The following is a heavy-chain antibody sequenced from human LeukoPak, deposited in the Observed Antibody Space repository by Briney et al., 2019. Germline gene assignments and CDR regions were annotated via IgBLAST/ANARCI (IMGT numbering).Heavy chain of an antibody. CDR3: ARAPSEVGGYYPEYFRH. Sequence: GGSLRLSCEASGFTFSRHWMHWVRQAPGKGPVWVSRIKSDGKTNYADSVKGRFTISRDNAKNTVSRQMDSLRAEDTGVYYCARAPSEVGGYYPEYFRHWGQGTLVTVSS. J-gene: IGHJ1*01. V-gene: IGHV3-74*01. CDR1: GFTFSRHW. CDR2: IKSDGKT. D-gene: IGHD3-22*01.